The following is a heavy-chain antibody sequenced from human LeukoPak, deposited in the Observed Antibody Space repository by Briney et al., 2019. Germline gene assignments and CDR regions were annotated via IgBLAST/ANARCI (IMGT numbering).Heavy chain of an antibody. D-gene: IGHD6-6*01. Sequence: ASVKVSCKASGYTFTRYDINWVRQATGQGLEWMGWINPNSGGTNYAQKFQGRVTMTRDTSISTAYMELSRLRSDDTAVYYCARDREGQLVRGLDYWGQGTLVTVSS. V-gene: IGHV1-2*02. CDR2: INPNSGGT. CDR3: ARDREGQLVRGLDY. J-gene: IGHJ4*02. CDR1: GYTFTRYD.